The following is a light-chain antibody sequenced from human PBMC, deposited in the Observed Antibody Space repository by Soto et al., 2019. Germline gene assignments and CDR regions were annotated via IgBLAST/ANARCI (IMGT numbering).Light chain of an antibody. CDR3: QQYGSSPLTT. V-gene: IGKV3-20*01. Sequence: ETVLTQSPGTLSLSPGERATLSCRASQSVSSSHLAWYQQKPGQAPRLVIYVASSRATGIPDRFSGSGSATDFTLTITRLEPAEFAVYYWQQYGSSPLTTFGQGTKLEIQ. J-gene: IGKJ2*01. CDR2: VAS. CDR1: QSVSSSH.